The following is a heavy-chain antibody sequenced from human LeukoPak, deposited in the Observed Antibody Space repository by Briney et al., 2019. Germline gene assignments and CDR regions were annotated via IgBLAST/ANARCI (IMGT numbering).Heavy chain of an antibody. Sequence: GGSLRLSCAASGFTFSSYAMHWVRQAPGKGLEWVAVISYVGSNKYFADSVKGRFIISRDNSKNTLNLQMNSLRAEDTAVYYCAGGYCSGGSCYPRLDYWGQGTLVTVSS. CDR1: GFTFSSYA. J-gene: IGHJ4*02. CDR3: AGGYCSGGSCYPRLDY. D-gene: IGHD2-15*01. V-gene: IGHV3-30-3*01. CDR2: ISYVGSNK.